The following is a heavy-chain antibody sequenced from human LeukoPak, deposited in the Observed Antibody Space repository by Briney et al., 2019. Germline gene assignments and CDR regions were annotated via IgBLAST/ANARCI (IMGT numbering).Heavy chain of an antibody. V-gene: IGHV3-72*01. CDR2: IRNKANSYAT. CDR3: ARVPSYYYDSRPTYY. CDR1: GVAFSDHY. D-gene: IGHD3-22*01. J-gene: IGHJ4*02. Sequence: GGSLRLSCAASGVAFSDHYMDWVRQAPGKGLEWVGRIRNKANSYATENAASVKGRFTISRDDSENSLFLQMNSLKTEDTAVYYCARVPSYYYDSRPTYYWGQGTLVTVSS.